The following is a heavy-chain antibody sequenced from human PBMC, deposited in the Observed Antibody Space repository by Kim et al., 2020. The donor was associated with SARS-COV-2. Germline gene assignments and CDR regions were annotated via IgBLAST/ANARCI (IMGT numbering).Heavy chain of an antibody. CDR2: N. D-gene: IGHD6-13*01. Sequence: NGYSPSVKGQVTVSADKSNSTAYLQWSSLKASDTAMYYCARQIAALAFDIWGQGTMVTVSS. CDR3: ARQIAALAFDI. V-gene: IGHV5-51*01. J-gene: IGHJ3*02.